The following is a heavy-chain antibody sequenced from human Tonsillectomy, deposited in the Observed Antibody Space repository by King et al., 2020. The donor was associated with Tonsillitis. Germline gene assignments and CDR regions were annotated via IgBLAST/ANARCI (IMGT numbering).Heavy chain of an antibody. CDR2: ITWDSGTT. J-gene: IGHJ4*02. CDR1: GFTFDDHT. Sequence: VQLVESGGGVVQPGGSLRLSCAASGFTFDDHTMHWVRQAPGKGLEWVSLITWDSGTTYYADSVRGRFTISRDNTKNSLYLQINSLTTEDTALYYCVKDTARWLVHGSYGFDYWGQGTLVTVSS. V-gene: IGHV3-43*01. D-gene: IGHD6-19*01. CDR3: VKDTARWLVHGSYGFDY.